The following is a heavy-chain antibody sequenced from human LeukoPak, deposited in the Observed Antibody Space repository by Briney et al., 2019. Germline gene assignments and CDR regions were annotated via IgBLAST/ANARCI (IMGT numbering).Heavy chain of an antibody. CDR1: GYTFTSYG. V-gene: IGHV1-18*01. J-gene: IGHJ4*02. CDR3: ARVGTWELLQADY. D-gene: IGHD1-26*01. Sequence: ASVKVSCEASGYTFTSYGISWVRQAPGQGLEWMGWISAYNGNTNYAQKLQGRVTMTTDTSTGTAYMELRSLRSDGTAVYYCARVGTWELLQADYWGQGTLVTVSS. CDR2: ISAYNGNT.